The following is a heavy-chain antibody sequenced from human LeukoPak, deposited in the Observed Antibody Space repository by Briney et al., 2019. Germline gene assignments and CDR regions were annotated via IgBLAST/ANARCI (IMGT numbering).Heavy chain of an antibody. D-gene: IGHD3-10*02. CDR3: ARHSVRGTIYYYYGMDV. J-gene: IGHJ6*02. V-gene: IGHV4-39*01. CDR1: GGSISSDVHY. Sequence: PSETLSLTCTVAGGSISSDVHYWDWIRQAPGKGLEWIGSLLYNGNTWYNPSLESRVTISVDTSKNQFSLKLSSVTAADTAVYYCARHSVRGTIYYYYGMDVWGQGTTVTVSS. CDR2: LLYNGNT.